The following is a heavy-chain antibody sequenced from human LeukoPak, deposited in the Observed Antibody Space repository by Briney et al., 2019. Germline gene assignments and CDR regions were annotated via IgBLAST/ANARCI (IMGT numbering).Heavy chain of an antibody. J-gene: IGHJ4*02. D-gene: IGHD3-10*01. CDR3: AKDNAYYYADY. CDR2: IGYDGRNK. V-gene: IGHV3-30*02. Sequence: GGSLRLSCAASGFTFSSYGIHWVCQAPGKGLEWVTFIGYDGRNKYYADSVKGRFTISRDNSKNTLYLQMNSLRAEDTAVYYCAKDNAYYYADYWGQGTLVTVSS. CDR1: GFTFSSYG.